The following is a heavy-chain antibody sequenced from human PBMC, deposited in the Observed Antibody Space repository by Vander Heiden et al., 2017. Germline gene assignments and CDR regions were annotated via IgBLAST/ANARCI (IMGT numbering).Heavy chain of an antibody. J-gene: IGHJ4*02. CDR1: GGSISGASYY. CDR3: VRDPLMTDY. CDR2: IFYRGDR. Sequence: LHLHESGPGLVKPSDTLSPTLRVFGGSISGASYYWGWVRQAPGKGLEWIGGIFYRGDRSYNPSLKSRVTMSVDTSKNQFSLKLSSVTAADTAVYYCVRDPLMTDYWGQGTLVTVSS. V-gene: IGHV4-39*02.